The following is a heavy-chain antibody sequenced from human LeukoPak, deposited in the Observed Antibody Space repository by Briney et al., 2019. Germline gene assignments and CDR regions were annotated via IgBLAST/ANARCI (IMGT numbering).Heavy chain of an antibody. D-gene: IGHD2-2*01. J-gene: IGHJ3*02. V-gene: IGHV1-18*01. Sequence: GASVKVSCKASGYTFTSYGISWVRQAPGQGLEWMGWISAYNGNTNYAQKLQGRVTMTTDTSTSTAYMELRSLRSDDTAVYYCARDRLYCSSTSCLSGADAFDIWGQGTMVTVSS. CDR3: ARDRLYCSSTSCLSGADAFDI. CDR1: GYTFTSYG. CDR2: ISAYNGNT.